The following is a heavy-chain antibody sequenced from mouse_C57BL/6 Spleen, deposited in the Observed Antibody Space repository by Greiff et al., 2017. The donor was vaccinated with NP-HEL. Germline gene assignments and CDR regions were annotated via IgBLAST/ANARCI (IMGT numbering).Heavy chain of an antibody. Sequence: EVQLVESGGGLVKPGGSLKLSCAASGFTFSDYGMHWVRQAPEKGLEWVAYISSGSSTIYYADTVKGRFTISRDNAKNTLFLQMTSLGSEDTAMYYCARPHYDYSGAWFAYWGQGTLVTVSA. CDR1: GFTFSDYG. CDR2: ISSGSSTI. V-gene: IGHV5-17*01. D-gene: IGHD2-4*01. J-gene: IGHJ3*01. CDR3: ARPHYDYSGAWFAY.